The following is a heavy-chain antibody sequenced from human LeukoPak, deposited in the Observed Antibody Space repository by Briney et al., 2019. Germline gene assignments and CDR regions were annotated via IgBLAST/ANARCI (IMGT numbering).Heavy chain of an antibody. Sequence: SETLSLICTVSGGSISSYYWSWIRQPAGKGLEWIGRIYTSGSTNYNPSLKSRVTMSVGTSKNQFSLKLSSVTAADTAVYYCASSGYYRYYFDYWGQGTLVTVSS. V-gene: IGHV4-4*07. CDR2: IYTSGST. CDR1: GGSISSYY. J-gene: IGHJ4*02. D-gene: IGHD3-22*01. CDR3: ASSGYYRYYFDY.